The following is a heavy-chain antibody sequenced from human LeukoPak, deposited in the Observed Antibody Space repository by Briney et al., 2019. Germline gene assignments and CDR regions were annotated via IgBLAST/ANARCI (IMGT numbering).Heavy chain of an antibody. V-gene: IGHV4-4*02. CDR3: ARLLQEDYDFWSGYSTNNWFDP. J-gene: IGHJ5*02. CDR2: IYHSGST. CDR1: GGSISSSNW. D-gene: IGHD3-3*01. Sequence: SETLSLTCAVSGGSISSSNWWSWVRQPPGKGLEWIGEIYHSGSTNYNPSLKSRVTISVDTSKNQFSLQLSSVTAADTAVYYCARLLQEDYDFWSGYSTNNWFDPWGQGTLVTVSS.